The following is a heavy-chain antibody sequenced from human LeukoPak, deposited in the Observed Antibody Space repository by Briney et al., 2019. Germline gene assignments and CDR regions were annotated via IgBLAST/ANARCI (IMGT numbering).Heavy chain of an antibody. D-gene: IGHD6-13*01. CDR2: IYSGGST. J-gene: IGHJ6*02. Sequence: GGSLRLSCAASGFTVSSNYMSWVRQAPGKGLEWVSVIYSGGSTYYADSVKGRFTISRDNSKNTLCLQMNSLRAEDTAVYYCARAIRAAAGIDYYYGMDVWGQGTTVTVSS. V-gene: IGHV3-66*01. CDR1: GFTVSSNY. CDR3: ARAIRAAAGIDYYYGMDV.